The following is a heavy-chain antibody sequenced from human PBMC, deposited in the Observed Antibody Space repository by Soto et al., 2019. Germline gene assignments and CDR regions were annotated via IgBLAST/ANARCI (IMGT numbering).Heavy chain of an antibody. V-gene: IGHV4-59*01. D-gene: IGHD2-2*01. CDR2: ISDGGST. Sequence: WETPSLTCNVSGGSIYTYYWNGIRHPPGKGREWMGYISDGGSTNYNPSHKSQVTISVDTSKKQVSLKLSSVSAPDMASSFSAGYCSRSICPEDHYFDLEVWGQGTTVTVSS. CDR1: GGSIYTYY. J-gene: IGHJ6*02. CDR3: AGYCSRSICPEDHYFDLEV.